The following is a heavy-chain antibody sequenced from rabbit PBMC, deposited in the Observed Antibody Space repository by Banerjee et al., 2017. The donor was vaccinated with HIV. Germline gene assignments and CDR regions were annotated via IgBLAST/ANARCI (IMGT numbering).Heavy chain of an antibody. Sequence: QSLEESGGDLVKPGASLTLTCKASGFDISNYNMQWVRQSPGKGLESIGFINTLGSAYYASWAKGRFTISKTSSTTVTLQMTSLTAADTATYFCAREDISVWGFNLWGQGTLVTVS. CDR1: GFDISNYN. D-gene: IGHD4-1*01. J-gene: IGHJ4*01. V-gene: IGHV1S40*01. CDR2: INTLGSA. CDR3: AREDISVWGFNL.